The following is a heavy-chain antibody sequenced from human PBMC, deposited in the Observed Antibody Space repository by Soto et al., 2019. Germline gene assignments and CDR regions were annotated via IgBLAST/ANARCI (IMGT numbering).Heavy chain of an antibody. Sequence: DVQLVESGGGLIQPGGSLRLSCAAFGLTISGKKYVAWLRQAPGQGLKWASALYDVDGSFYADSVTGRFTTSSDSSKTTVYLQMNDVRPEATPVFYCATWPEREKALDVGGQGTTVTIPP. CDR1: GLTISGKKY. D-gene: IGHD1-1*01. CDR2: LYDVDGS. CDR3: ATWPEREKALDV. V-gene: IGHV3-53*01. J-gene: IGHJ3*01.